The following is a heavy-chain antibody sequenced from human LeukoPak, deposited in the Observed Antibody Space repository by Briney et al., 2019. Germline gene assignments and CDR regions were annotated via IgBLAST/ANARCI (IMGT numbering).Heavy chain of an antibody. J-gene: IGHJ5*02. Sequence: GGPLRLSCAASGFTFSSYSMNWVRQAPGKGLEWVSSISSSSSYIYYADSVKGRFTISRDNAKNSLYLQMNSLRAEDTAVYYCARAFSDDYGDVYNWFDPWGQGTLVTVSS. CDR2: ISSSSSYI. CDR3: ARAFSDDYGDVYNWFDP. CDR1: GFTFSSYS. V-gene: IGHV3-21*01. D-gene: IGHD4-17*01.